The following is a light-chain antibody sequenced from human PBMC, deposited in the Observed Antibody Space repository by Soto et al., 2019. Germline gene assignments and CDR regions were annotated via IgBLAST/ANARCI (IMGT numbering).Light chain of an antibody. J-gene: IGKJ5*01. CDR1: QSVSSSF. V-gene: IGKV3-20*01. CDR2: GAS. CDR3: QQYDSWPPIT. Sequence: EIVLTQSPGTLSLSPGERATLSCRASQSVSSSFLAWYQQKPGQAPRLLIYGASSRATGIPDRFSGSGSGTDFTLTIRRLEPEDFAVFYCQQYDSWPPITFGQGTRLEIK.